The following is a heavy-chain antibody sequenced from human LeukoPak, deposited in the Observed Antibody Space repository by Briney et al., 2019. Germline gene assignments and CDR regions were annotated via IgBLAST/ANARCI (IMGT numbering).Heavy chain of an antibody. Sequence: SETLSLTCSVFGDSINNYYWNWIRQSPGKGLEWIGYVFYNGKTDYNPSLKSRVTISMDMSKNQFSLKLSSVTAADTAVYYCARGMVDSSGYYYKSPFDYWGQGTLIPVSS. D-gene: IGHD3-22*01. J-gene: IGHJ4*02. CDR2: VFYNGKT. CDR3: ARGMVDSSGYYYKSPFDY. V-gene: IGHV4-59*01. CDR1: GDSINNYY.